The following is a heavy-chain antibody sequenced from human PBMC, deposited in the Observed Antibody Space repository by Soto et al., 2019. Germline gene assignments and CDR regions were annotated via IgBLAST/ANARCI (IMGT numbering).Heavy chain of an antibody. CDR3: AKDDKYGDHQEGLYY. D-gene: IGHD4-17*01. J-gene: IGHJ4*02. CDR1: GFTFSSYA. Sequence: EVQLLESGGGLVQPGGSLRLSCAASGFTFSSYAMSWVRQAPGKGLEWVSAISGSGGSTYYADSVKGRFTISGDNSKNTLYLQMNSLRAEDTAVYYCAKDDKYGDHQEGLYYWGQGTLVTVSS. V-gene: IGHV3-23*01. CDR2: ISGSGGST.